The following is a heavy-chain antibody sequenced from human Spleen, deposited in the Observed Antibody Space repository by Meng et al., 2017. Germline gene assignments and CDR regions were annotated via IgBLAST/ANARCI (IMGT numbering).Heavy chain of an antibody. CDR1: GGSFSGYY. CDR3: ARVRGITIFRGWFDP. Sequence: QVQLQQWGAGLLKPSETLSRTCAVYGGSFSGYYWSWIRQPPGKGREWIGEINHSGRTNYNPSLKSRVTISVDTSKNQFSLKLSSVTAADTAVYYCARVRGITIFRGWFDPWGQGTLVTVSS. D-gene: IGHD3-9*01. J-gene: IGHJ5*02. V-gene: IGHV4-34*01. CDR2: INHSGRT.